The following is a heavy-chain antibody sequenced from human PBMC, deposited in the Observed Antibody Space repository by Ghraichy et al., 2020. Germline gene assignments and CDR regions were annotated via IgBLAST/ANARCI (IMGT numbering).Heavy chain of an antibody. J-gene: IGHJ6*03. CDR1: GFTFSSYS. D-gene: IGHD3-22*01. V-gene: IGHV3-21*01. CDR3: ARGGGRDYYDSSGYYSGYYYYYYYMDV. CDR2: ISSSSSYI. Sequence: GGSLRLSCAASGFTFSSYSMNWVRQAPGKGLEWVSSISSSSSYIYYADSVKGRFTISRDNAKNSLYLQMNSLRAEDTAVYDCARGGGRDYYDSSGYYSGYYYYYYYMDVWGKGTTVTVSS.